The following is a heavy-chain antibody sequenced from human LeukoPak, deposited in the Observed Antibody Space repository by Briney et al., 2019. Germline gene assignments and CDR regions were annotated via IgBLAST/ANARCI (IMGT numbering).Heavy chain of an antibody. CDR3: ARAGVRTTGTTNYYYYGMDV. J-gene: IGHJ6*02. V-gene: IGHV1-69*04. Sequence: SVKVSCKASGGTFSSYAISWVRQAPAQGLEWMGRIIPILGIANYAQKFQGRVTITADKSTSTAYMELSSLRSEDTAVYYCARAGVRTTGTTNYYYYGMDVWGQGTTVTVSS. CDR2: IIPILGIA. CDR1: GGTFSSYA. D-gene: IGHD1-1*01.